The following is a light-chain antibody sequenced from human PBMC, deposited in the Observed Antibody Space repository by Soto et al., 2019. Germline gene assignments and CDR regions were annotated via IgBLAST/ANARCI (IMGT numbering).Light chain of an antibody. V-gene: IGKV3-20*01. CDR1: QSVSSSY. CDR2: GAS. CDR3: QQYGSSPNT. J-gene: IGKJ2*01. Sequence: EIVLTQSPDTLSLSPGERATLSCRASQSVSSSYLAWYQQKPGQAPRLLIYGASSSATGIPDRFSGSGSGTDFTLTISRLEPEDFAVYYCQQYGSSPNTFGQGTKLEIK.